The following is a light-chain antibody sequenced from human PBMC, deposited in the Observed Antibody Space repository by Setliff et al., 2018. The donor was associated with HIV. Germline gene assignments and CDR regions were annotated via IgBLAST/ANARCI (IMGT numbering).Light chain of an antibody. CDR1: SRAVGSYKL. CDR3: CSYAGSTSYV. V-gene: IGLV2-23*02. J-gene: IGLJ1*01. Sequence: QSVLTQPASVSGSPGQSITISCTGTSRAVGSYKLVSWYQQYPGKAPKLIICEVTKRPSGVSNRFSGFKSGYTASLTISGLQAEDEADYYCCSYAGSTSYVFGTGTKVTVL. CDR2: EVT.